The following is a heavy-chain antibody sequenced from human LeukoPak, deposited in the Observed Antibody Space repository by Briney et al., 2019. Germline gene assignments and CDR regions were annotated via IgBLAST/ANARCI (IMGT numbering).Heavy chain of an antibody. CDR2: IYTSGST. CDR1: GGSISNGTYY. Sequence: PSETLSLTCTVSGGSISNGTYYWSWIRQPAGKGLEWIGRIYTSGSTNYNPSLKSRVTIAIDTSKNQFSLKLSSVTAADTAVYYCAKRSGYCSGGSCYSSPGYYFDYWGQGTLVTVSS. CDR3: AKRSGYCSGGSCYSSPGYYFDY. D-gene: IGHD2-15*01. J-gene: IGHJ4*02. V-gene: IGHV4-61*02.